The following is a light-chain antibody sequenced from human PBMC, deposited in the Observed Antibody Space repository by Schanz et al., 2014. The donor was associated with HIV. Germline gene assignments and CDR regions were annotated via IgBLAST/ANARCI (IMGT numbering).Light chain of an antibody. CDR2: GNS. J-gene: IGLJ3*02. Sequence: QSVLTQPPSVSAAPGQKVTISCSGSSTNIGNNHVSWYQQFPGTAPRLLMFGNSNRPSGVPARFSGSKSGTSASLAITGLQAEDEADYYCASYTGSNQGVFGGGTKLTVL. V-gene: IGLV1-40*01. CDR3: ASYTGSNQGV. CDR1: STNIGNNH.